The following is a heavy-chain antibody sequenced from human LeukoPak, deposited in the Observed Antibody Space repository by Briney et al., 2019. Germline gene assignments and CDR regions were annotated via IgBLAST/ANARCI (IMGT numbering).Heavy chain of an antibody. Sequence: ASVKVPCKVSGYTLTELSMHWVRQAPGKGLEWMGGFDPEDGETIYAQKFQGRVTMTEDTSTDTAYMELSSLRSEDTAVYYCASCPYDYVWRNYRSWVYWGQGTLVTVSS. CDR3: ASCPYDYVWRNYRSWVY. J-gene: IGHJ4*02. CDR1: GYTLTELS. D-gene: IGHD3-16*02. CDR2: FDPEDGET. V-gene: IGHV1-24*01.